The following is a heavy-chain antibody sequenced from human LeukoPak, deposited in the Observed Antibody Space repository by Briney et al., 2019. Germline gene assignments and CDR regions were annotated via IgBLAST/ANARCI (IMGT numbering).Heavy chain of an antibody. J-gene: IGHJ4*02. CDR1: GFSFSSYA. Sequence: PGGSLRLSCAASGFSFSSYAMSWVRQAPGKGLEWVSAISGSGDSTYYADSVKGRFTISRDNSKNTLYLQMNSLRAEDTAVYYCAKGDSSSYSPIDYWGQGTLVTVSS. CDR3: AKGDSSSYSPIDY. D-gene: IGHD3-22*01. V-gene: IGHV3-23*01. CDR2: ISGSGDST.